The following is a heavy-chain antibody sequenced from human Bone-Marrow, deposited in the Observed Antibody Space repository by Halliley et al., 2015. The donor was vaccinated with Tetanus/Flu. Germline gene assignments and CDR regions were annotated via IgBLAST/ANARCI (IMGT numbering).Heavy chain of an antibody. V-gene: IGHV3-13*01. J-gene: IGHJ3*02. D-gene: IGHD4-17*01. Sequence: GWVSSIDTAGDTYYPGSVKGRFTISRENAKNSLYLEMNSLRAEDTAVYYCAVDYGDYGAFDIWGQGTMVTVSS. CDR3: AVDYGDYGAFDI. CDR2: IDTAGDT.